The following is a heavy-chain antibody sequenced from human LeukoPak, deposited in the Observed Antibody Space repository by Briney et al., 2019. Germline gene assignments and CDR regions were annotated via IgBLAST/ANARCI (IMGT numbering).Heavy chain of an antibody. D-gene: IGHD2-8*01. J-gene: IGHJ4*02. CDR3: ARNGQTKPDY. Sequence: GGSLRLFCSASVDTLYSDSVSLGRQAPGKGLEWVSSISSSSSYIYYADSVKGRFTISRDNAKNSLYLQMNSLRAEDTAVYYCARNGQTKPDYWGQGTLVTVSS. CDR1: VDTLYSDS. V-gene: IGHV3-21*01. CDR2: ISSSSSYI.